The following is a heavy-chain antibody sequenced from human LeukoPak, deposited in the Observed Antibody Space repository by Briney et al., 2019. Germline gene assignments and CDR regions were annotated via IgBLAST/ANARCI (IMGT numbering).Heavy chain of an antibody. CDR3: ARGNIAARRGPLY. J-gene: IGHJ4*02. CDR2: INHSGST. D-gene: IGHD6-6*01. V-gene: IGHV4-39*07. Sequence: SETLSLTCTVSGGSISSGDYSWSWIRQPPGKGLEWIGEINHSGSTNYNPSLKSRVTISVDTSKNQFSLKLSSVTAADTAVYYCARGNIAARRGPLYWGQGTLVTVSS. CDR1: GGSISSGDYS.